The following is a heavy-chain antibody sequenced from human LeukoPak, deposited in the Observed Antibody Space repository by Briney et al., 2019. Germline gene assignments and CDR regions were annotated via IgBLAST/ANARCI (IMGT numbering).Heavy chain of an antibody. CDR1: GFSLSTYG. Sequence: GGPLRLSCGASGFSLSTYGMQWVPKAPGKALEWVSFIRYDASRKYYADSVKGRFTISRDSSKNTLYLQMNSLRTEDTAVYYCAKDRLEFYGSARYYFDYWGQGSLVTVSS. V-gene: IGHV3-30*02. CDR2: IRYDASRK. J-gene: IGHJ4*02. D-gene: IGHD3-10*01. CDR3: AKDRLEFYGSARYYFDY.